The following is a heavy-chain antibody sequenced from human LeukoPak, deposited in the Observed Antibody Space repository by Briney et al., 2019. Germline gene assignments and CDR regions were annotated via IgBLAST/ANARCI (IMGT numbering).Heavy chain of an antibody. CDR1: GYSFTSYW. CDR3: ARPARLRGYCSGGSCHPGRDYFDY. J-gene: IGHJ4*02. Sequence: GESLKISCKGSGYSFTSYWIGWVRQMLGKGLEWMGIIYPGDSDTRYSPSFQGQVTISADKSISTAYLQWSSLKASDTAMYYCARPARLRGYCSGGSCHPGRDYFDYWGQGTLVTVSS. V-gene: IGHV5-51*01. CDR2: IYPGDSDT. D-gene: IGHD2-15*01.